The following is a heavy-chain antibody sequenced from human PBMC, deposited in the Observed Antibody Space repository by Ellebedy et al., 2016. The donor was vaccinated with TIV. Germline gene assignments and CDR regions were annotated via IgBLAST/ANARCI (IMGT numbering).Heavy chain of an antibody. CDR1: GYTFSNYF. D-gene: IGHD1-26*01. CDR3: ARGLALVGATSYAFDI. J-gene: IGHJ3*02. CDR2: INPSGGST. Sequence: AASVKVSCKASGYTFSNYFVHWVRQAPGQGLEWMGIINPSGGSTTYAQKLQGRLTMTRDTSTSTVYMELSSLRSEDTAVYYCARGLALVGATSYAFDIWGQGTMVTVSS. V-gene: IGHV1-46*04.